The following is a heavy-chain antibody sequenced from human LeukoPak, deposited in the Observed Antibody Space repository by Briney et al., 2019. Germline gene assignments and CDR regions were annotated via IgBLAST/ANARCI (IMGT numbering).Heavy chain of an antibody. CDR3: AKCPFYYYDSSGYPNPYFDY. V-gene: IGHV3-23*01. CDR2: ISGSGGST. Sequence: GGSLRLSCVASGFTFSNYGMHWVRQAPGKGLEWVSAISGSGGSTYYADSVKGRFTISRDNSKNTLYLQMNSLRAEDTAVYYCAKCPFYYYDSSGYPNPYFDYWGQGTLVSVSS. J-gene: IGHJ4*02. CDR1: GFTFSNYG. D-gene: IGHD3-22*01.